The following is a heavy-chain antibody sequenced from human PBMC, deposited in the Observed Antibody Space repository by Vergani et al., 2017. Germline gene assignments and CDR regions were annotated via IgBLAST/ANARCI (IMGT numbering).Heavy chain of an antibody. J-gene: IGHJ4*02. D-gene: IGHD3-10*01. CDR2: INPSGGST. V-gene: IGHV1-46*01. CDR1: GYTFTSYY. Sequence: QVQLVQSGAEVKKPGASVKVSCKASGYTFTSYYMHWVRQAPGQGLEWMGIINPSGGSTSYAQKFQGRVTMTRDTSTSTGYMDLSSLRSEDTAVYYCASSYGSGRFLGYWGQGTLVTVSS. CDR3: ASSYGSGRFLGY.